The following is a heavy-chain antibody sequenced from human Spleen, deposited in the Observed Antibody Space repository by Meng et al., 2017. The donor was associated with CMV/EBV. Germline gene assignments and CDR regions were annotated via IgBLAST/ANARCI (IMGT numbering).Heavy chain of an antibody. Sequence: ASGFTFSSYAMSWVRQAPGKGLEWVSAISGSGGSTYYADSVKGRFTISRDNSKNTLYLQMNSLRAEDTAVYYCAKGGSSGWYSGIDYWGQGTLVTVSS. CDR1: GFTFSSYA. CDR2: ISGSGGST. J-gene: IGHJ4*02. CDR3: AKGGSSGWYSGIDY. D-gene: IGHD6-19*01. V-gene: IGHV3-23*01.